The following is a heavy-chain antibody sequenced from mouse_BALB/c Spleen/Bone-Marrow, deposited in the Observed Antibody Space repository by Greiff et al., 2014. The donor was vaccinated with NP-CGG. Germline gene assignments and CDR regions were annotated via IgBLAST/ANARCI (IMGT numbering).Heavy chain of an antibody. V-gene: IGHV1-9*01. CDR2: ILPGSGST. D-gene: IGHD1-1*01. CDR3: ARWGYGSSYVGYFDV. Sequence: LVESGAELMKPGASVKISCKATGYTFSRYWIEWVKQRPGHGLEWIGEILPGSGSTNYNEKFKGKATFTADTSSNTAYMQPSSLTSEDSAVYYCARWGYGSSYVGYFDVWGAGTTVTVSS. J-gene: IGHJ1*01. CDR1: GYTFSRYW.